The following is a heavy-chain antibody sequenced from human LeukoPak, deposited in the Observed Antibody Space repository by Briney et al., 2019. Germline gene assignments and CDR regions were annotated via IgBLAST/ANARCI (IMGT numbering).Heavy chain of an antibody. V-gene: IGHV3-30*04. Sequence: PGGSLRLSCAASGFTFSSYAMHWVRQAPGKGLEWVAVISYDGSNKYYADSVKGRFTISRDNSKNTLYLQMNSLRAEDTAVYYCAREARSGHFDYWGQGTLVTVSS. D-gene: IGHD6-6*01. CDR2: ISYDGSNK. J-gene: IGHJ4*02. CDR1: GFTFSSYA. CDR3: AREARSGHFDY.